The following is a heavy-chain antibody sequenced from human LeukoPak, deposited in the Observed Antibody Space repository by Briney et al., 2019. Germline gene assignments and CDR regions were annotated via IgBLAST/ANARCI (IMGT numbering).Heavy chain of an antibody. CDR1: GYTFTSYY. V-gene: IGHV1-46*01. CDR3: ARGRQPSDAFDI. J-gene: IGHJ3*02. Sequence: ASVTVSCKASGYTFTSYYMYWVRQAPGQGLEWMGIINPDGGSTSYAQKFQGRVTMTRDMSTSTVYVELNSLRSEDTAVYYCARGRQPSDAFDIWGQGTMVTVSS. D-gene: IGHD6-13*01. CDR2: INPDGGST.